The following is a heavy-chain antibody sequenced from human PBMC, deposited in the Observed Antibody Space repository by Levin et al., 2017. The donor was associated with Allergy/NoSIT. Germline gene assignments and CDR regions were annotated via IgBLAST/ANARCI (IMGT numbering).Heavy chain of an antibody. CDR2: ISYSGSNT. D-gene: IGHD4-23*01. Sequence: GGSLRLSCAASGFTFSDYFMTWIRQAPGKGLEWVSYISYSGSNTYYADSVKGRFTISRDNGEKSLYLQMNSLGAEDTAVYYCARDVGGWYFDLWGRGTLVSVSS. V-gene: IGHV3-11*01. CDR3: ARDVGGWYFDL. CDR1: GFTFSDYF. J-gene: IGHJ2*01.